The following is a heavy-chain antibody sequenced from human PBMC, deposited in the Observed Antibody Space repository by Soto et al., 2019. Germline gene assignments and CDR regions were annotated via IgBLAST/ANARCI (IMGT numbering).Heavy chain of an antibody. CDR1: AGSISGYY. V-gene: IGHV4-59*01. Sequence: PSETLSLTCTVSAGSISGYYWSWIRQPPGKELELIAYIHYSGSTYYNPSLKSRVTISIDTSKNQFSLKLSSVNAADTAVYYCAKVGRIAAAGTWFDPWGQGTLATVSS. D-gene: IGHD6-13*01. J-gene: IGHJ5*02. CDR2: IHYSGST. CDR3: AKVGRIAAAGTWFDP.